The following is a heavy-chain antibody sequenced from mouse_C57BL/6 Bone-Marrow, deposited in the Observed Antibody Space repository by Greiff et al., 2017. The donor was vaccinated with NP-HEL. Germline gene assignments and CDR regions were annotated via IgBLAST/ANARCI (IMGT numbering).Heavy chain of an antibody. V-gene: IGHV5-6*01. D-gene: IGHD2-4*01. CDR3: ASPYDYDVAWFAY. J-gene: IGHJ3*01. CDR1: GFTFRSYG. Sequence: EVKLMESGGDLVKPGGSLKLSCAASGFTFRSYGMSWVRPTPDKRLEWVATISSGGSYTYYPDSVKGRFTISRDNAKNTLYLQMSSLKSEDTAMYYCASPYDYDVAWFAYWGQGTLVTVSA. CDR2: ISSGGSYT.